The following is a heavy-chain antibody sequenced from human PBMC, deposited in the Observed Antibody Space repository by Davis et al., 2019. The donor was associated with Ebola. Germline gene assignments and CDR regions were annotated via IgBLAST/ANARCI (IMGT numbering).Heavy chain of an antibody. J-gene: IGHJ4*02. CDR2: INPHNGNT. D-gene: IGHD2-15*01. Sequence: ASVKVSCKASGYTFTGYYMHWVRQAPGQGLEWLGRINPHNGNTNYAQNVQGRVTMTTDTSTSTAYMEVGSLRSDDTAVYYCAHLGPQRYCSGGGCHGYLDYWGQGTLVTVSS. CDR1: GYTFTGYY. CDR3: AHLGPQRYCSGGGCHGYLDY. V-gene: IGHV1-18*04.